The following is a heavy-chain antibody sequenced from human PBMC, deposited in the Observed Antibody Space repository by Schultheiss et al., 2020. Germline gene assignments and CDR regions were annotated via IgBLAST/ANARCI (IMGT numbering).Heavy chain of an antibody. J-gene: IGHJ4*02. V-gene: IGHV3-30*03. CDR1: GFTFSSYG. D-gene: IGHD3-10*01. CDR3: ARGPDVLLWFGEDQFDY. Sequence: GGSLRLSCAASGFTFSSYGIHWVRQAPGKGLEWVAVISYDGSYKYYADSVKGRFTMSRDNTVNSLYLQMNSLRAEDTAVYYCARGPDVLLWFGEDQFDYWGQGTLVTVSS. CDR2: ISYDGSYK.